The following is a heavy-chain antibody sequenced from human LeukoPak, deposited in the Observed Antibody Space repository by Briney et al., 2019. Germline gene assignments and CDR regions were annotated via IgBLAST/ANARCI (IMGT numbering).Heavy chain of an antibody. Sequence: ASVKVSCKASGYTFTSYDINWVRQATGQGLEWMGWMNPNSGNTGYAQKFQGRVTMTRNTSISTAYVELSSLRSEDTAVYYCARGFSSWYYYYYYMDVWGKGTTVTVSS. D-gene: IGHD6-13*01. CDR1: GYTFTSYD. J-gene: IGHJ6*03. V-gene: IGHV1-8*01. CDR2: MNPNSGNT. CDR3: ARGFSSWYYYYYYMDV.